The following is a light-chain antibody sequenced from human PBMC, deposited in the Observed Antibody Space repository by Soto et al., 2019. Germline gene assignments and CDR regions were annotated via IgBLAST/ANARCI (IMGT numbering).Light chain of an antibody. CDR2: DVS. J-gene: IGLJ1*01. CDR1: SSDVGGYNY. CDR3: CYYAGTYTFV. Sequence: QSALTQPRSVSGSPGQSVTISCTGTSSDVGGYNYVSWYQQHPGKAPKLMIYDVSKRPSGVPDRFSGSKSGTTASLTISGQQAEDEADYCCCYYAGTYTFVFGTGTKLTVL. V-gene: IGLV2-11*01.